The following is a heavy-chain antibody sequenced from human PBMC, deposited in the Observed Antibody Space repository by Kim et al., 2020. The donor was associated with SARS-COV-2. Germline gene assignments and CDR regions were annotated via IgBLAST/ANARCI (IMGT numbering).Heavy chain of an antibody. CDR3: ARDMIVVAPGPFDY. D-gene: IGHD3-22*01. CDR1: GFTFSSYW. V-gene: IGHV3-7*01. Sequence: GGSLRLSCAASGFTFSSYWMSWVRQAPGKGLEWVANIKQDGSEKYYVDPVKGRFTIFRDNDKNSLYLQMNSLRAEDTAVYYCARDMIVVAPGPFDYWGQGTLVTVSS. CDR2: IKQDGSEK. J-gene: IGHJ4*02.